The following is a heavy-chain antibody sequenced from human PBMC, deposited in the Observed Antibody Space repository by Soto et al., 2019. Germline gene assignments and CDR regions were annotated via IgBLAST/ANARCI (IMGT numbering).Heavy chain of an antibody. CDR2: IYWDDDK. CDR3: AHRPSPYSSTSYFFDY. Sequence: QITLKESGPTLVKPTQTLTLTCTFSGFSLSTSGAGVGWIRQPPGKALEWLALIYWDDDKRYSPSLKSRLTITKDTSKNQVVLTMTNMDPVDTATYYCAHRPSPYSSTSYFFDYWGQGTLVTVSS. J-gene: IGHJ4*02. V-gene: IGHV2-5*02. CDR1: GFSLSTSGAG. D-gene: IGHD6-13*01.